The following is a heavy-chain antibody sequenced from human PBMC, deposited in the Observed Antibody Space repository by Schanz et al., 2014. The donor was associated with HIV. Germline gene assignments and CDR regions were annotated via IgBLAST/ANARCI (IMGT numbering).Heavy chain of an antibody. J-gene: IGHJ4*02. CDR2: ISSSGGYI. Sequence: EVQLVESGEGLVKPGGSLRLSCTGSGFPFSSYAINWVRQAPGKGLEWLSSISSSGGYIYYADSVKGRFTISRDISKNTLYLQMNSLRAEDTAVYYCAKEEQQLGGVGGYHFDYWGQGTLVTVSS. CDR3: AKEEQQLGGVGGYHFDY. CDR1: GFPFSSYA. D-gene: IGHD6-13*01. V-gene: IGHV3-21*01.